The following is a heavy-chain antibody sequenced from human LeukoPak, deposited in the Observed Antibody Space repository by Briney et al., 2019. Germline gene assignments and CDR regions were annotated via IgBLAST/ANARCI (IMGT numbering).Heavy chain of an antibody. Sequence: PGGSLRLSCAASGFTFSSYGMHWVRQAPGKGLEWVAVISYDGSNKYYADSVKGRFTISRDNSKNTLYLQMNSLRAEDTAVYYRARGPAAAGTVFDYWGQGTLVTVSS. J-gene: IGHJ4*02. D-gene: IGHD6-13*01. V-gene: IGHV3-30*03. CDR2: ISYDGSNK. CDR3: ARGPAAAGTVFDY. CDR1: GFTFSSYG.